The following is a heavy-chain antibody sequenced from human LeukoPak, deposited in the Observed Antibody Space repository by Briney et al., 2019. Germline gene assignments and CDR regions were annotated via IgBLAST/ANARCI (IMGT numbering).Heavy chain of an antibody. CDR1: GFTFSSYA. CDR3: AKAPTYYYDSSGSPLDY. V-gene: IGHV3-23*01. D-gene: IGHD3-22*01. Sequence: PGGSLRLSCAASGFTFSSYAMSWVRQAPGKGLEWVSAISGSGGSTYYADSVKGRFTISRDNSKGTLYLQMNSLRAEDTAVYYCAKAPTYYYDSSGSPLDYWGQGTLVTVSS. J-gene: IGHJ4*02. CDR2: ISGSGGST.